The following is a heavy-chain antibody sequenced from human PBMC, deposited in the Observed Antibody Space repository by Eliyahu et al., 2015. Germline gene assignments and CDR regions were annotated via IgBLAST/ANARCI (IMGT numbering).Heavy chain of an antibody. Sequence: EVQLVESGGGLVQPGXSLRLSCAASGFTXSNYAMSXXXQAPGKGLEWVXAISGSGGSTXYGDSVRGRFTFSRDNSKNTMYLQMNSLRAEDTAVYYCAKDGERGDYCSRGNCYSSYSYFDLWGRGTLVTVSS. V-gene: IGHV3-23*04. CDR2: ISGSGGST. D-gene: IGHD2-15*01. CDR1: GFTXSNYA. J-gene: IGHJ2*01. CDR3: AKDGERGDYCSRGNCYSSYSYFDL.